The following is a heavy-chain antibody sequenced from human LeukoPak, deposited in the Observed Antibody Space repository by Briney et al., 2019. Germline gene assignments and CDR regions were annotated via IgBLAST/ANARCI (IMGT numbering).Heavy chain of an antibody. D-gene: IGHD3-22*01. V-gene: IGHV4-30-4*01. Sequence: PSETLSLTCTVSGGSISSGDYYWSWIRQPPGKGLEWIGYIYYSGSTYYNPSLKSRVTISVDRSKNQFSLKLSSVTAADTAVYYCARAYYYYDSSGYYKGAFDIWGQGTMVTVSS. CDR2: IYYSGST. CDR1: GGSISSGDYY. J-gene: IGHJ3*02. CDR3: ARAYYYYDSSGYYKGAFDI.